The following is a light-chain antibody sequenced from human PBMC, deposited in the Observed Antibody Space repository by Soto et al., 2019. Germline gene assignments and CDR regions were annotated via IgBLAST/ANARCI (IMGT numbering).Light chain of an antibody. CDR1: QNIHTN. CDR3: QQYYIWPRT. V-gene: IGKV3-15*01. CDR2: GAS. Sequence: EILLNQYPGILSLSPGVRANLSCRASQNIHTNLAWYQQKPGQAPRLLFYGASTGATGLPARFSGSGSGTEFTLTINSLQAEDCAVYYCQQYYIWPRTFGHVGLLEIK. J-gene: IGKJ5*01.